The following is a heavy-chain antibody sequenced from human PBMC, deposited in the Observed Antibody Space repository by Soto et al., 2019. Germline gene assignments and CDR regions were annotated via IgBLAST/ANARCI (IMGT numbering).Heavy chain of an antibody. V-gene: IGHV4-59*01. Sequence: SETLSLTCTVSGGSIDSYYWSWIRQPPGKGLEWIGYVYYSGSTNYNPSLKSRVSISVDTSKNHFSLKLRSVTAADTAVYFCARVDYGSGSYYFDYWGQGSLVTVSS. D-gene: IGHD3-16*01. CDR2: VYYSGST. CDR3: ARVDYGSGSYYFDY. J-gene: IGHJ4*02. CDR1: GGSIDSYY.